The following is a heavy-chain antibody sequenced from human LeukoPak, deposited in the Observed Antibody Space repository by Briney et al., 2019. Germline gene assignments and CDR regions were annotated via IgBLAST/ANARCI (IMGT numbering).Heavy chain of an antibody. CDR1: GFTFSTSD. CDR3: AKDLIL. V-gene: IGHV3-30*02. J-gene: IGHJ3*01. CDR2: IQYDGSRK. Sequence: GGSLRLSCATSGFTFSTSDMHWVRQAPGKGLEWVSFIQYDGSRKNYVDSVKGRFTISRDNSKNTLYLQMFSLRPEDAAVYFCAKDLILWGQGTVVTVSS.